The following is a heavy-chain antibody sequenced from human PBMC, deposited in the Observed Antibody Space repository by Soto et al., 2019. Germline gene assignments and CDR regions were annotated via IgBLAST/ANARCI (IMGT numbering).Heavy chain of an antibody. CDR3: ASGYCSGGSCYSGDYYYYGMDV. V-gene: IGHV1-69*02. D-gene: IGHD2-15*01. Sequence: QVQLVQSGAEVKKPGSSVKVSCKASGGTFSSYTISWVRQAPGQGLEWMGRIIPTLGIANYAQKFQGRVTITADKSTSTAYMELSSLRSEDKAVYYCASGYCSGGSCYSGDYYYYGMDVWGQGTTVTVSS. CDR1: GGTFSSYT. J-gene: IGHJ6*02. CDR2: IIPTLGIA.